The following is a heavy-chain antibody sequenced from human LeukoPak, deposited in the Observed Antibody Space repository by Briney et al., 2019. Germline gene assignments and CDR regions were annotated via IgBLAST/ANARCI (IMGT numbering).Heavy chain of an antibody. CDR2: IYYSGST. CDR3: ACQTYYYDSSGYYRH. V-gene: IGHV4-39*01. Sequence: PSETLSLTCTVSGGSIGSSSYSWGWIRQPPGKGLEWIGSIYYSGSTYYNPSLKSRVTISVDTSKNQFSLKLSSVTAADTAVYYCACQTYYYDSSGYYRHWGQGTLVTVSS. J-gene: IGHJ4*02. CDR1: GGSIGSSSYS. D-gene: IGHD3-22*01.